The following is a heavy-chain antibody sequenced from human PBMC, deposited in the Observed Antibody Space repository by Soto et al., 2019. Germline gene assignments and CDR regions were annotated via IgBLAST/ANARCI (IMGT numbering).Heavy chain of an antibody. D-gene: IGHD1-1*01. CDR2: INPSGGST. Sequence: ASLKVSCKASGYTFTSYYMHWVRQAPGQGLEWMGIINPSGGSTSYAQKFQGRVTMTRDTSTSTVYMELSSLRSEDTAVYYCARGGLRWLQLYYLDYWGQGTLVTVSS. J-gene: IGHJ4*02. CDR1: GYTFTSYY. CDR3: ARGGLRWLQLYYLDY. V-gene: IGHV1-46*01.